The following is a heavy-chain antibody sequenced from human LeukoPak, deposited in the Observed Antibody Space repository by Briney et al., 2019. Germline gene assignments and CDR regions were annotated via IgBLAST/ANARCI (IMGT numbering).Heavy chain of an antibody. J-gene: IGHJ6*02. D-gene: IGHD3-9*01. CDR3: ARVIPPDILTGYSGYGMDV. CDR2: IVSDGSST. Sequence: GGSLRLSCAASGFTFSSYWMHWVRQAPGKGLVWVSRIVSDGSSTTYADSVKGRFTISRDNAKNTLYLQMNSLRAEDTAVYYCARVIPPDILTGYSGYGMDVWGQGTTVTVSS. V-gene: IGHV3-74*01. CDR1: GFTFSSYW.